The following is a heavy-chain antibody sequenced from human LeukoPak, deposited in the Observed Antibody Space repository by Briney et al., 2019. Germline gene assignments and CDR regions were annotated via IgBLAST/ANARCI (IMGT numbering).Heavy chain of an antibody. CDR3: ARDRDDDSSGSIDDAFDI. Sequence: GGSLRLSCAASGSIPFNSYSMSWVRQAPGKGLDWVSSISSSSRSIYNADSVKGRFTISRDNAKRSLYLQMNSLRAEDTAVYYCARDRDDDSSGSIDDAFDIWGQGTMVTVSS. J-gene: IGHJ3*02. V-gene: IGHV3-21*01. CDR2: ISSSSRSI. D-gene: IGHD3-22*01. CDR1: GSIPFNSYS.